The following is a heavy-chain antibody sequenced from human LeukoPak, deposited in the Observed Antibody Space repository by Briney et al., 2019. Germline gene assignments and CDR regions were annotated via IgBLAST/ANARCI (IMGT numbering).Heavy chain of an antibody. Sequence: GGSLRLSCVASGFTFTSYNMNWVRQAPGQGLEWISYISGSGDAIFYADSVKGRFTISRDNAKNSLYLQMNSLRAEDTAVYYCARLIAPRYYGSGSYSIDYWGQGTLVTVSS. CDR2: ISGSGDAI. CDR1: GFTFTSYN. CDR3: ARLIAPRYYGSGSYSIDY. D-gene: IGHD3-10*01. J-gene: IGHJ4*02. V-gene: IGHV3-48*04.